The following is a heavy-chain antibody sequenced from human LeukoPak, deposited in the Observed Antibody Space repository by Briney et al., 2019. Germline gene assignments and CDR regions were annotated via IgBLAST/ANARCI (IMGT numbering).Heavy chain of an antibody. CDR1: GYTFTSYG. D-gene: IGHD3-22*01. CDR2: ITPYNGNT. CDR3: ARRGVYYYDSSGRANYYFDF. V-gene: IGHV1-18*01. Sequence: ASVKVSCKASGYTFTSYGISWVRQAPGQGLEWVGWITPYNGNTDYAQKLQGRVTMTTDTSTSTAYMELRSLRPDDTAMYYCARRGVYYYDSSGRANYYFDFWGQGTLVTVSS. J-gene: IGHJ4*02.